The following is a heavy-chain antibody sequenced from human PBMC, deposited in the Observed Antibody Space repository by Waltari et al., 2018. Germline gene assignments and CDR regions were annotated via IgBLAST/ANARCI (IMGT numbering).Heavy chain of an antibody. CDR2: AAPYNGDT. Sequence: QVHLVQSGSEVREPGASLKLSCNASGYRFSALGITWVRQAPGQGLEWMGWAAPYNGDTRYAQKFQGRITMTADRSTSTASMELRRLVSEDTAVYYCARGHCTGGICHNAGHDLWGQGTLVTVSS. V-gene: IGHV1-18*01. CDR1: GYRFSALG. J-gene: IGHJ4*02. CDR3: ARGHCTGGICHNAGHDL. D-gene: IGHD2-2*01.